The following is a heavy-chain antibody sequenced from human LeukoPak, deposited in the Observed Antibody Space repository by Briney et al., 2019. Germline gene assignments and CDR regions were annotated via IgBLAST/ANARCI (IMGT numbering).Heavy chain of an antibody. Sequence: SVKVSCKASGFTFTSSAMQWVRQARGQRLEWIGWIVVGSGNTNYAQKFQERVTITRDMSTSTAYMELSSLRSEDTAVYYCAAVTVLRYFDWLPFDPWGRGTLVTVSS. CDR3: AAVTVLRYFDWLPFDP. V-gene: IGHV1-58*02. D-gene: IGHD3-9*01. J-gene: IGHJ5*02. CDR1: GFTFTSSA. CDR2: IVVGSGNT.